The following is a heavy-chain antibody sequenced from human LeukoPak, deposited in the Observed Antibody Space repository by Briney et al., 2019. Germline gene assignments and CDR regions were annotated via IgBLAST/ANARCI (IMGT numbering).Heavy chain of an antibody. J-gene: IGHJ5*02. CDR2: INAGNGNT. Sequence: ASVKVSCKASGYTFTSYAMHWVRQAPGQRLEWMGWINAGNGNTKYSQKFQGRVTITRDTSASTAYMELSSLRSEDTAVYYCARAITMVRGVIDNWFDPWGQGTLVTVSS. D-gene: IGHD3-10*01. CDR3: ARAITMVRGVIDNWFDP. CDR1: GYTFTSYA. V-gene: IGHV1-3*01.